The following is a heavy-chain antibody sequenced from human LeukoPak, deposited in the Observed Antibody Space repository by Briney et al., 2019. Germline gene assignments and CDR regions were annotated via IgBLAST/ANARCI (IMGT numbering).Heavy chain of an antibody. CDR3: AREARVAAAGTHWFDP. CDR2: VWFDGSNK. CDR1: GFTFSSYA. D-gene: IGHD6-13*01. Sequence: PGRSLRLSCAASGFTFSSYAMHWVRQAPGKGLEWVAVVWFDGSNKNYAESVKGRFTISRDNPKNTLYLQMDGLRAEDTAVYYCAREARVAAAGTHWFDPWGQGTLVTVSS. V-gene: IGHV3-33*08. J-gene: IGHJ5*02.